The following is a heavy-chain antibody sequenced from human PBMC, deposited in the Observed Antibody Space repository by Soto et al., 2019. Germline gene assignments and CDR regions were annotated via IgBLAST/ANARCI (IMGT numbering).Heavy chain of an antibody. CDR2: IYYSGTT. Sequence: QVQLQESGPGLVKPSETLSLTCTVSGGSISSYFWTWIRQPPGKGLEYIGYIYYSGTTYYNPSLSSRVTISIDPSKNQFSLNLSSVPAADTAVYFCAGQDSIGFPHWGQGTLVTVSS. CDR1: GGSISSYF. J-gene: IGHJ4*02. CDR3: AGQDSIGFPH. D-gene: IGHD3-22*01. V-gene: IGHV4-59*01.